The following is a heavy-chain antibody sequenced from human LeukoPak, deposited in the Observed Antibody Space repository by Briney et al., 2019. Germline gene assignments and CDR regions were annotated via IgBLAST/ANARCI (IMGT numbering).Heavy chain of an antibody. Sequence: SETLSLTCTVSGYSISSGTYYWTWIRQPAGKGLEWIGRISTGGSTNYNPSLKSRVTISLDTSKNQFSLKLSSVTAADTAVYYCARGTYGSGSTIPFVGGNYYYYYMDVWGKGTTVTISS. CDR1: GYSISSGTYY. CDR3: ARGTYGSGSTIPFVGGNYYYYYMDV. CDR2: ISTGGST. D-gene: IGHD3-10*01. J-gene: IGHJ6*03. V-gene: IGHV4-61*02.